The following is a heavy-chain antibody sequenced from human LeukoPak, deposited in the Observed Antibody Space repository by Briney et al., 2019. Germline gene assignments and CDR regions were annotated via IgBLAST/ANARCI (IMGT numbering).Heavy chain of an antibody. CDR1: GGTFSSYA. CDR3: AREYRRDGYNSHYYYYGIDV. D-gene: IGHD5-24*01. J-gene: IGHJ6*02. V-gene: IGHV1-46*01. Sequence: AASVKVSCKASGGTFSSYAISWVRQAPGQGLEWMGIINRSGGSTSYAQKFQGRVTMTRDTSTSTVYMELSSLRSEDTAVYYCAREYRRDGYNSHYYYYGIDVWGQGTTVAVSS. CDR2: INRSGGST.